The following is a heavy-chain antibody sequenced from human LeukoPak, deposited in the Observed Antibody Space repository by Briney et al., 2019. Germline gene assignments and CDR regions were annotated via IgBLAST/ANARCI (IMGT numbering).Heavy chain of an antibody. CDR1: GFTFSSYA. CDR2: ISGSGGST. V-gene: IGHV3-23*01. CDR3: AKSRFMITFGGVDY. J-gene: IGHJ4*02. D-gene: IGHD3-16*01. Sequence: GGSLRLSCAASGFTFSSYAMSWVRQAPGKGLEWVSAISGSGGSTYYADSVKGRFTISRDNSKNTLYLQMNSLRAEDTAVYYCAKSRFMITFGGVDYWGQGTLVTVSS.